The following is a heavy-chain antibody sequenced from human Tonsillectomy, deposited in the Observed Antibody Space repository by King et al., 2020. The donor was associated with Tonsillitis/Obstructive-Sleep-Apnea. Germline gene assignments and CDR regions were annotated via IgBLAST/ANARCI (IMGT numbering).Heavy chain of an antibody. CDR1: GYSFSSYW. J-gene: IGHJ6*03. Sequence: VQLVQSGAEVKKPGESLKISCKGSGYSFSSYWIAWVRQMPGKGLEWMGIIYPGDSDTRYSPSFQGPVPISADKSLRTAYLQWSSLKASDTAMYYCARRGRLDWGSEDYYYYMDVWGKGTTVTVSS. CDR3: ARRGRLDWGSEDYYYYMDV. CDR2: IYPGDSDT. V-gene: IGHV5-51*01. D-gene: IGHD3-16*01.